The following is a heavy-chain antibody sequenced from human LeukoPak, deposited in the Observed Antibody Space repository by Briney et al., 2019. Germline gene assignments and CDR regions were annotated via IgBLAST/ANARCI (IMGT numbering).Heavy chain of an antibody. Sequence: PGGSLRLSCAASGFTFSSYAMSWVRQAPGKGLEWVSAISGSGGSTYYADSVKGRFTISRDNSKNTPYLQMNSLRAEDTAVYYRASCLNDIVVVPAAPFDYWGQGTLVTVSS. V-gene: IGHV3-23*01. CDR2: ISGSGGST. D-gene: IGHD2-2*01. CDR1: GFTFSSYA. J-gene: IGHJ4*02. CDR3: ASCLNDIVVVPAAPFDY.